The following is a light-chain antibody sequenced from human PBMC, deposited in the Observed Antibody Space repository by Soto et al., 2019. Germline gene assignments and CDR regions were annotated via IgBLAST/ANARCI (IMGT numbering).Light chain of an antibody. Sequence: QSVLTQWPSASASLGASVKLTCTLSSGHSSYAIAWHQQQPEKGPRYLMKLNSDGSHSKGDGIPDRFSGSSSGAERYLTISSLQSEDEADYYCQTWGTGIQVFGGGTKLTVL. CDR2: LNSDGSH. CDR1: SGHSSYA. V-gene: IGLV4-69*01. J-gene: IGLJ2*01. CDR3: QTWGTGIQV.